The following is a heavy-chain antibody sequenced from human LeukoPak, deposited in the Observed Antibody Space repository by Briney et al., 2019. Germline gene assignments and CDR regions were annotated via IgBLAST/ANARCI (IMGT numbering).Heavy chain of an antibody. D-gene: IGHD3-22*01. CDR2: INPNSGGT. Sequence: ASVKVSCKASGYTFTGYYMHWVRQAPGQGLEWMGWINPNSGGTNYAQKFQGRVTMTRDTSISTAYMELSRLRSDDTAVYYCARDLFLYYYDSSGYYIDPWGQGTLVTFST. CDR1: GYTFTGYY. V-gene: IGHV1-2*02. CDR3: ARDLFLYYYDSSGYYIDP. J-gene: IGHJ5*02.